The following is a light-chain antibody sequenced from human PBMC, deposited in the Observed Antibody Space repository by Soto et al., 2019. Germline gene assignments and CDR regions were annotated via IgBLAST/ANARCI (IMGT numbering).Light chain of an antibody. CDR1: SSDVGSYNL. CDR3: CSYAGSSTFV. CDR2: EVS. J-gene: IGLJ1*01. V-gene: IGLV2-23*02. Sequence: QSALTQPASVSGSPGQSITISCTGTSSDVGSYNLVSWYQQHPGKAPKLMIYEVSKRPSGVSNRFSGSKSGNTASLTISGLQAEYEADYYCCSYAGSSTFVFGTGTKLTVL.